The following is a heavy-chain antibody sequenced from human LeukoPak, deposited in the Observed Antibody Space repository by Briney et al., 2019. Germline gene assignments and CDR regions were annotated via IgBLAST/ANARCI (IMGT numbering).Heavy chain of an antibody. V-gene: IGHV1-8*01. CDR2: MNPNRGNT. CDR1: GYTFTSYD. D-gene: IGHD3-9*01. Sequence: ASVKVSCKASGYTFTSYDINWVRQATGHGLEWMGRMNPNRGNTGYAQTFQGRVTMTRNTSISTAYMELSSLRSEDTAVYYCARVVLGRYFDWFGYYYYYMDVWGKGTTVTVSS. CDR3: ARVVLGRYFDWFGYYYYYMDV. J-gene: IGHJ6*03.